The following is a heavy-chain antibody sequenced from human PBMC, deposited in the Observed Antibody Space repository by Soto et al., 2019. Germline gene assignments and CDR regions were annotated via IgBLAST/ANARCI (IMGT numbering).Heavy chain of an antibody. V-gene: IGHV3-48*02. CDR3: ARGGSSSDNGMDV. D-gene: IGHD6-6*01. CDR1: GFSFSTYS. Sequence: EVQLVESGGGLVQPGGSLRLSCAASGFSFSTYSMNCVRQAPGKGLEWVSYISSRSYTIYYVDSVKVRFTISRDNAKNSLYLQMNSLRDEDTAVYYCARGGSSSDNGMDVWGQGTTVTVSS. CDR2: ISSRSYTI. J-gene: IGHJ6*02.